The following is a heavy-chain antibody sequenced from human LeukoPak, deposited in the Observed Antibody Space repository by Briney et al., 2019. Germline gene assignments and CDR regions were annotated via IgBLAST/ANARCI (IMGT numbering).Heavy chain of an antibody. V-gene: IGHV3-23*01. CDR3: AKEVYGGNSEVPYFDY. D-gene: IGHD4-23*01. J-gene: IGHJ4*02. Sequence: PGGSLRLSGAVSGITLSNYGMSWVRQAPGKGLEWVAGISDSGGSIYYADSVKGRFTISRDNSKNTLYLQMNSLRAEDTAVYYCAKEVYGGNSEVPYFDYWGQGTLVTVSS. CDR1: GITLSNYG. CDR2: ISDSGGSI.